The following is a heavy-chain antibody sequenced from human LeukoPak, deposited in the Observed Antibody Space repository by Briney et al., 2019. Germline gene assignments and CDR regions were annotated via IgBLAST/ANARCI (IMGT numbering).Heavy chain of an antibody. D-gene: IGHD3-10*01. J-gene: IGHJ1*01. CDR3: AREGTVDRYFQH. CDR1: GGSISSSNYY. Sequence: SETLSLTCTVSGGSISSSNYYWGWIRQPPGKGLEWIGSIYHSGSTYYNPSLKSRVTISVDTSKNQFSLKLSSVTAADTAVYYCAREGTVDRYFQHWGQGTLVTVSS. CDR2: IYHSGST. V-gene: IGHV4-39*07.